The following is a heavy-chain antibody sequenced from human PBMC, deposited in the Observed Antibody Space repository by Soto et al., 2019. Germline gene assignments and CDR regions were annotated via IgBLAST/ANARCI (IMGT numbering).Heavy chain of an antibody. CDR3: ARDCYGPAYYYYYGMDV. J-gene: IGHJ6*02. CDR2: ISSSSSTI. D-gene: IGHD3-10*01. CDR1: GFTFSSYS. Sequence: EVQLVESGGGLVQPGGSLRLSCAGSGFTFSSYSMNWVRQAPGKGLEWVSYISSSSSTIYYADSVKGRFTISRDNAKNSLYLQMNSLRDEDTAVYYCARDCYGPAYYYYYGMDVWGQGTTVTVSS. V-gene: IGHV3-48*02.